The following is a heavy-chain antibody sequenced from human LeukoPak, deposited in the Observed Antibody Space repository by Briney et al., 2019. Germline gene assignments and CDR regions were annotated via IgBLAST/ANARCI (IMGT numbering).Heavy chain of an antibody. D-gene: IGHD3-16*01. CDR3: AKDGLLLWGSYSDS. CDR1: GFTFSSYT. V-gene: IGHV3-23*01. Sequence: PGGSLRLSCAASGFTFSSYTMNWVRQAPGKGLEWVSGINPGGGTRYADSMKGRFTISRDNSKNTLYLQMSSLRAEDTALYLCAKDGLLLWGSYSDSWGQGTLVTVSS. J-gene: IGHJ4*02. CDR2: INPGGGT.